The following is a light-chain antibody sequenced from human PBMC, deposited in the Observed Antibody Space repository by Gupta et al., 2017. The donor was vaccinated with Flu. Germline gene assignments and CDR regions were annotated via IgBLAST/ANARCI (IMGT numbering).Light chain of an antibody. Sequence: SLSPGERATLSCRTSQSIDSNYLAWYHQKPGQAPRLLIFGASSRATGIPDRFRGSGSGTDFTLTISRLEPEDFAVYYCQQYGTSPYTFGPGTKVDIE. V-gene: IGKV3-20*01. J-gene: IGKJ3*01. CDR1: QSIDSNY. CDR2: GAS. CDR3: QQYGTSPYT.